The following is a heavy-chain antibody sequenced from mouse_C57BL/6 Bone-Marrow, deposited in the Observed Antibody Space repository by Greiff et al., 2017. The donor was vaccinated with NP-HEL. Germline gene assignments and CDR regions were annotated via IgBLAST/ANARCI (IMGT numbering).Heavy chain of an antibody. J-gene: IGHJ2*01. Sequence: EVQLQQSGPELVKPGASVKISCKASGYSFTGYYMNWVKQSPEKSLEWIGEINPSTGGTTYNQKFKAKATLTVDKSSSTAYMQLKSLTSEDSAVYYCARSIWDYFDYWGQGTTLTVSS. CDR1: GYSFTGYY. D-gene: IGHD4-1*01. CDR3: ARSIWDYFDY. CDR2: INPSTGGT. V-gene: IGHV1-42*01.